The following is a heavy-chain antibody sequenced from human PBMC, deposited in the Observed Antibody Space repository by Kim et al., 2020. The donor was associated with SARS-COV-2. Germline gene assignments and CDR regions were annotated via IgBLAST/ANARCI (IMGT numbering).Heavy chain of an antibody. CDR3: ARRRYCANVDEGCYSYDAFDP. CDR2: INPDETER. Sequence: GGSLRLSCVVSGLKFDNYWMSWVRQPPGKGLEWVANINPDETERKYADSVKGRFTISRDNAEKRVSLQMDSLRGNDTAVYYCARRRYCANVDEGCYSYDAFDPWGQGTTVTVSA. J-gene: IGHJ3*01. CDR1: GLKFDNYW. D-gene: IGHD5-18*01. V-gene: IGHV3-7*01.